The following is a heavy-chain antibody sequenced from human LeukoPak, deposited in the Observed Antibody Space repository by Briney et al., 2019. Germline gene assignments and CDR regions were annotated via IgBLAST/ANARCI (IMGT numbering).Heavy chain of an antibody. D-gene: IGHD1-26*01. Sequence: PSETLSLTCAVYGGSFSGYYWSWIRQPPGKGLEWIGEINHSGSTNYNPSLKSRANISVDTSKKQFSLKLSCVAAADTAVYYCARGRVGAHFDYWGQGTLVTVSS. CDR2: INHSGST. J-gene: IGHJ4*02. CDR3: ARGRVGAHFDY. CDR1: GGSFSGYY. V-gene: IGHV4-34*01.